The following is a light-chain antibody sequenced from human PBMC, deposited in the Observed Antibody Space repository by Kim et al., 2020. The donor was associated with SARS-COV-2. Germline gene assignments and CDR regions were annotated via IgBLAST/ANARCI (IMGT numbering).Light chain of an antibody. Sequence: EIVLTQSPGTLSLSPGERATLSCRASQSVSSSYLAWYQQKPGQAPRLLIYGASSRATGIPDRFSGSGSGTDFTLTISRLEPEDFAVYYWQQYGSSPKFYSFGQGTKLEI. J-gene: IGKJ2*03. CDR2: GAS. V-gene: IGKV3-20*01. CDR3: QQYGSSPKFYS. CDR1: QSVSSSY.